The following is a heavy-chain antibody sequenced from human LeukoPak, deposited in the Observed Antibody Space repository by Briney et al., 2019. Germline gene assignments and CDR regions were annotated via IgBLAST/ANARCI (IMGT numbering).Heavy chain of an antibody. CDR3: ARSVDTAVDDAFDI. J-gene: IGHJ3*02. Sequence: SVKVSCKASGGTFSSYAISWVRQAPGQGLEWMGGIIPIFGTANYAQKSQGRVTITADESTSPAYMELSSLRSDDTAVDYCARSVDTAVDDAFDIWGQGTMVTVSS. D-gene: IGHD5-18*01. CDR2: IIPIFGTA. V-gene: IGHV1-69*01. CDR1: GGTFSSYA.